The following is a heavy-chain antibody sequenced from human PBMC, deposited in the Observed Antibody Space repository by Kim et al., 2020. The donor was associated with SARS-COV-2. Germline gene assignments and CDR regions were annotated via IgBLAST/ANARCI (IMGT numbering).Heavy chain of an antibody. Sequence: SETLSLTCTVSGGSISSYYWSWIRQPAGKGLEWIGRIYTSGSTNYNPSLKSRVTMSVDTSKNQFFLKLSSVTAADPAVYYCARDNDCSGGSCFDYWGQGTLVAVSS. CDR2: IYTSGST. CDR1: GGSISSYY. D-gene: IGHD2-15*01. J-gene: IGHJ4*02. CDR3: ARDNDCSGGSCFDY. V-gene: IGHV4-4*07.